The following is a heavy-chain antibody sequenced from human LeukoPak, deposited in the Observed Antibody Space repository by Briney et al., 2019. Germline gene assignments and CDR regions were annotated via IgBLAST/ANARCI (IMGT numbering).Heavy chain of an antibody. CDR2: IKQDGSEK. CDR1: GFTFSSYW. Sequence: PGGSLRLSCAASGFTFSSYWMSWVRQAPGKGLEWVTNIKQDGSEKYYVDSVKGRFTISRDNAKNSLYLQMNSLRAEDTAVYHCASLGYCTPSTCYDFDSWGQGTLVTVSS. V-gene: IGHV3-7*01. D-gene: IGHD2-8*01. J-gene: IGHJ4*02. CDR3: ASLGYCTPSTCYDFDS.